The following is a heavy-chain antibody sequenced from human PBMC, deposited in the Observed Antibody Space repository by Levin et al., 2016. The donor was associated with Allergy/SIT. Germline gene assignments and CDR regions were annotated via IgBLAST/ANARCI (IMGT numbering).Heavy chain of an antibody. CDR3: AHSAYYRVAFDI. D-gene: IGHD4/OR15-4a*01. J-gene: IGHJ3*02. V-gene: IGHV2-5*02. CDR2: IYWDDDK. Sequence: WIRQPPGKALEWLALIYWDDDKRYSPSLKSRLTITKDTSKNQVVLTMTNMDPVDTATYYCAHSAYYRVAFDIWGQGTMVTVSS.